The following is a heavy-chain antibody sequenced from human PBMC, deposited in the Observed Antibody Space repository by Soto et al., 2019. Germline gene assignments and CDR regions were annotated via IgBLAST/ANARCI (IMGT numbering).Heavy chain of an antibody. V-gene: IGHV1-69*12. CDR3: ARDGGKMAARGTKRLGYYGMDV. CDR2: IIPIFGTA. CDR1: GGTFSSYA. J-gene: IGHJ6*02. D-gene: IGHD3-16*01. Sequence: QVQLVQSGAEVKKPGSSVKVSCKASGGTFSSYAISWVRQAPGQGLEWMGGIIPIFGTANYAQKFQGRVAITADESTSKAYMEPSSLRSEYSALYYCARDGGKMAARGTKRLGYYGMDVWGHRTTVTVSS.